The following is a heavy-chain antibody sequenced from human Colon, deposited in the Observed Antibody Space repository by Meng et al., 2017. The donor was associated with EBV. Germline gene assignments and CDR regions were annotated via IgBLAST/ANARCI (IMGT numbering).Heavy chain of an antibody. D-gene: IGHD3-10*01. J-gene: IGHJ4*02. CDR2: IYHSGST. CDR3: ARRRGGSGRDC. V-gene: IGHV4-39*01. Sequence: QLPPPESGPGLVKPSETLSLTCTVSGGSIRSNGYYWDWVRQPPGKGLEWIGAIYHSGSTSYNPSLQSRVTMFVDTSKNQFSLMLTSVTATDTAVYYCARRRGGSGRDCWGQGTLVTVSS. CDR1: GGSIRSNGYY.